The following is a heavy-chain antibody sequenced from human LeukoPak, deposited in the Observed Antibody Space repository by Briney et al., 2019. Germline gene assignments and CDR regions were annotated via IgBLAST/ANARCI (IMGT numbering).Heavy chain of an antibody. J-gene: IGHJ4*02. Sequence: GGSLRLSCAASGFTFTNYAMSWVRQAPGKGLEWVSVISGSGSSTYYADSVKGRSTISRDDSKNTLYLQMNSLRAEDTAVYFCAKDSASYGRFDYWGQGTLVTVSS. D-gene: IGHD5-18*01. CDR3: AKDSASYGRFDY. V-gene: IGHV3-23*01. CDR1: GFTFTNYA. CDR2: ISGSGSST.